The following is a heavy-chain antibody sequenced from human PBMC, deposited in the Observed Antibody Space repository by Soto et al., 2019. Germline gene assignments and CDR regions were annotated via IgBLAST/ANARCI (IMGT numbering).Heavy chain of an antibody. V-gene: IGHV1-69*01. Sequence: QVQLVQSGAEVRKPGSSVKVSCTASGGTFSRYPISWVRQAPGQGLEWMGGIIPMFGTANHAQKFQGRVNITADESTSTAYMELSSLRSEDTAMYFCARARAVAGLYHGMDVWGQGTTVIVSS. CDR1: GGTFSRYP. D-gene: IGHD6-19*01. J-gene: IGHJ6*02. CDR3: ARARAVAGLYHGMDV. CDR2: IIPMFGTA.